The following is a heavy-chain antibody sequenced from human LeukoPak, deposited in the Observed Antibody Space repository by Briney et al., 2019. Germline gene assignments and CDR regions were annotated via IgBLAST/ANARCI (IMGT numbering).Heavy chain of an antibody. D-gene: IGHD3-22*01. CDR1: GFTFSTYG. Sequence: GGPLRLSCAASGFTFSTYGMHWVRQAPGKGLEWVAFVRYDGSKKYYTNSVKGRFTISRDNSKNTLYLQMNSLRAEDTAVYYCARTDSSGYYFQYHFDYWGQGTLVTVSS. CDR3: ARTDSSGYYFQYHFDY. J-gene: IGHJ4*02. CDR2: VRYDGSKK. V-gene: IGHV3-30*02.